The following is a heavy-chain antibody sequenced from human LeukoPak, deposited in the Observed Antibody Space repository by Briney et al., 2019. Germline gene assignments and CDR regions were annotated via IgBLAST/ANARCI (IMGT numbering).Heavy chain of an antibody. J-gene: IGHJ5*02. V-gene: IGHV3-33*06. Sequence: PGGSLRLSCAASGFTFSGYGMHWVRQAPGKGLEWVAVIWYDGSNKYYADSVKGRFTISRDNSKNTLYLQMNSLRAEDTAVYYCAKDTYGSGNWFDPWGQGTLVTVSS. CDR1: GFTFSGYG. CDR3: AKDTYGSGNWFDP. CDR2: IWYDGSNK. D-gene: IGHD3-10*01.